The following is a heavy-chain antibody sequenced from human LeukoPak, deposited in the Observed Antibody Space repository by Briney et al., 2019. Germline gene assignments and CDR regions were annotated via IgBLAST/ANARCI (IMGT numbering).Heavy chain of an antibody. V-gene: IGHV3-21*01. D-gene: IGHD5-24*01. CDR1: GFTFSNYA. CDR3: ARKGDAYGSDSYFYMDV. Sequence: PGGSLRLSCAASGFTFSNYAMSWVRQAPGKGLEWVSSISSSGNSMYYADSVKGRFTISRDNAKNSLFLQMNSLRAEDTAVYYCARKGDAYGSDSYFYMDVWGKGTAVTVSS. J-gene: IGHJ6*03. CDR2: ISSSGNSM.